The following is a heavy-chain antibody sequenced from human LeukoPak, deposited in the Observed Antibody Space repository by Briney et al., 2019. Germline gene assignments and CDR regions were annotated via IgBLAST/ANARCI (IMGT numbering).Heavy chain of an antibody. CDR3: AKPVVPAAMDPFDY. D-gene: IGHD2-2*01. CDR1: EFTLKDYW. V-gene: IGHV3-74*01. CDR2: INSDGSSA. Sequence: PGGSLRLSCEASEFTLKDYWMHWVRQGPGKGLVWVSRINSDGSSASYADSVKGRFTISRDNSKNTLYLQMNSLRAEDTAVYYCAKPVVPAAMDPFDYWGQGTLVTVSS. J-gene: IGHJ4*02.